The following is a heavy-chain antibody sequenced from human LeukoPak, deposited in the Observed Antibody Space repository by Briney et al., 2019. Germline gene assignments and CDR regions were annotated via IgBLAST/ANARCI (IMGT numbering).Heavy chain of an antibody. V-gene: IGHV3-53*01. CDR2: IYSGGGT. Sequence: GGSLRLSCAASWFTVSSNYLSWVRQAPGKGLEWVSVIYSGGGTYYADSVKGRFTISRDNSKNTVYLQMNSLRAEDTAVYYCARGSRDGSGSYYRHFDYWGQGTLVTVSS. D-gene: IGHD3-10*01. CDR3: ARGSRDGSGSYYRHFDY. J-gene: IGHJ4*02. CDR1: WFTVSSNY.